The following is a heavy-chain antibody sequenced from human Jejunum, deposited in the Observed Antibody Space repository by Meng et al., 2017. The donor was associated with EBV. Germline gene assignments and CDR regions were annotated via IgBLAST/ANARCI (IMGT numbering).Heavy chain of an antibody. V-gene: IGHV4-34*02. D-gene: IGHD2-8*02. CDR3: ARRTGDYVVGY. Sequence: QVQLQQWGEGLLRPTETLSLTCAVYGGSFSGYYWSWVRQAPGRGLEYIGEVHFSGITNYTPSLKSRVTMSVDASKNQFSLRLTSVTAADTAVYYCARRTGDYVVGYWGQGTLVTVSS. J-gene: IGHJ4*02. CDR1: GGSFSGYY. CDR2: VHFSGIT.